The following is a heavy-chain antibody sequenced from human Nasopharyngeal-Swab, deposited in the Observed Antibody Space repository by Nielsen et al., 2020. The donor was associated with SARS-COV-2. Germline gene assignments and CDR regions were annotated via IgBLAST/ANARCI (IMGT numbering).Heavy chain of an antibody. CDR2: IYPSDSDT. CDR3: ARTSGSSGWSVDY. CDR1: GYSFTTYW. V-gene: IGHV5-51*01. J-gene: IGHJ4*02. D-gene: IGHD6-19*01. Sequence: GESLKISCKGAGYSFTTYWIGWVRQMPGKGLEWMGLIYPSDSDTRYSPSFQGQVTISADKSISPAYLQWSSLKASDTAMYYCARTSGSSGWSVDYWGQGTLVTVSS.